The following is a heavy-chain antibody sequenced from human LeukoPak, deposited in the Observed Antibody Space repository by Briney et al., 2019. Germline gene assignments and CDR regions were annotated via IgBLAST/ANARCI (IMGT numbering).Heavy chain of an antibody. CDR2: IWFDGSNK. D-gene: IGHD1-1*01. CDR1: GFTFSTYG. V-gene: IGHV3-33*06. J-gene: IGHJ3*01. Sequence: GGSLRLSCAASGFTFSTYGMHWVRQAPGKGLEWVAAIWFDGSNKYYADSVKGRFPISRDNSKNTLYLQMNSLRAEDTAVYYCAKGGGRPMGDAFDVWGQGTTVTVSS. CDR3: AKGGGRPMGDAFDV.